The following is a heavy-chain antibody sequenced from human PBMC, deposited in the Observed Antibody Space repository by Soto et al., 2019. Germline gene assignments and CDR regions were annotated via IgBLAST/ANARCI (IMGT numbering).Heavy chain of an antibody. D-gene: IGHD3-3*01. V-gene: IGHV3-21*01. CDR3: ARDLESAFDI. J-gene: IGHJ3*02. CDR1: GFTFSSYS. CDR2: ISSSSSYI. Sequence: EVQLVESGGGLVKPGGSLRLSCAASGFTFSSYSMNWVRQAPGKGLEWVSSISSSSSYIYYADSVKGRFTISRDNAKNPLYLQMNSLRAEDTAVYYCARDLESAFDIWGQGTMVTVSS.